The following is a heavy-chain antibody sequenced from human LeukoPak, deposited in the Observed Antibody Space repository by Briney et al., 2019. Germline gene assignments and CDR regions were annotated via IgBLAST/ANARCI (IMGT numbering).Heavy chain of an antibody. J-gene: IGHJ3*02. CDR1: GGSISSNY. D-gene: IGHD1-26*01. Sequence: SETLSLTCTVSGGSISSNYWSWIRQPPGKGLEWIGYIYNSGSTNYNPSLKSQVTISVDTSKNQFSLKLNSVTAADTAVYYCARQGGSFAFDIWGQGTMVTVSS. V-gene: IGHV4-59*08. CDR3: ARQGGSFAFDI. CDR2: IYNSGST.